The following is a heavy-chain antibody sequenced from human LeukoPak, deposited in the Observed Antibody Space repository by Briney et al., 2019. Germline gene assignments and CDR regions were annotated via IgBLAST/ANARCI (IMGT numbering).Heavy chain of an antibody. Sequence: GGSLRLSCAASGFTFSSYWMSWVRQSLGKGLEWVANIKPDGSEKYFMDSVKGRFTISRDNAKNALYLEMNSLRAEDTAEYFCARERMYSGSGSTYPYYDYWGQGTLVTASS. J-gene: IGHJ4*02. CDR3: ARERMYSGSGSTYPYYDY. V-gene: IGHV3-7*01. CDR2: IKPDGSEK. CDR1: GFTFSSYW. D-gene: IGHD3-10*01.